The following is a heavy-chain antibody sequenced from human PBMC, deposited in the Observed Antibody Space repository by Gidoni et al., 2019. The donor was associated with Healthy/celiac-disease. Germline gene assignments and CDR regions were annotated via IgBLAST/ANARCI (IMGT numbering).Heavy chain of an antibody. V-gene: IGHV4-39*01. CDR3: ARPEGIAAAGPFDN. CDR2: IYYSGST. J-gene: IGHJ4*02. CDR1: GGSISSSSYY. D-gene: IGHD6-13*01. Sequence: QLQLQESGPGLVKPSETLSLTCTVPGGSISSSSYYWGWIRQPPGKGLGWIGRIYYSGSTYYNPSLKSRVTISVDTSKNQFSLKLSSVTAADTAVYYCARPEGIAAAGPFDNWGQGTLVTVSS.